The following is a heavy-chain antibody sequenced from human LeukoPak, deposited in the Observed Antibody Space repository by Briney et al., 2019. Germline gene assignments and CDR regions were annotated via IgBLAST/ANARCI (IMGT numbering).Heavy chain of an antibody. Sequence: SETLSLTCAVSVGSISSGNWWSWVRQSPGKGLEWIGEIHHNGTPNYSPSLKSRVTISTDTFKNHFSLRLTSVTAADTAVYYCATAPLLRGERGEHYKYGMDVWGQGTTVIVSS. CDR2: IHHNGTP. D-gene: IGHD2-15*01. CDR1: VGSISSGNW. J-gene: IGHJ6*02. CDR3: ATAPLLRGERGEHYKYGMDV. V-gene: IGHV4/OR15-8*02.